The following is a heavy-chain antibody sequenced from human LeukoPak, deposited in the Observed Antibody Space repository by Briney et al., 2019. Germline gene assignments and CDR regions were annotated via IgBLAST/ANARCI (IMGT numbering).Heavy chain of an antibody. V-gene: IGHV4-4*07. Sequence: SETLSLTCTVSGGSMSGYYWSWIRQPAGKGLEWIGRFYTSGSTNYDPSLKSRITMSLDTSKNQFSLKLSSVTAADTAVYYCARGGSNYLDYWGQGTLVTVSS. D-gene: IGHD4-11*01. CDR1: GGSMSGYY. CDR2: FYTSGST. J-gene: IGHJ4*02. CDR3: ARGGSNYLDY.